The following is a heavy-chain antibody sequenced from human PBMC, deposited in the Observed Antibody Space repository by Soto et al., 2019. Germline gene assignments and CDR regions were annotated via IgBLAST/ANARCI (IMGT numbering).Heavy chain of an antibody. J-gene: IGHJ5*02. CDR3: ARHSLALRKNNWFDP. V-gene: IGHV4-39*01. Sequence: ESLSLACTVSGDSIISSDFYGGWVRQPPGKGLEWIGSIFYLGSSYYNPSLKSRVTMSVDTSKNQFSLRLRSVTAADTALYFCARHSLALRKNNWFDPWGQGITVTVSS. CDR1: GDSIISSDFY. CDR2: IFYLGSS. D-gene: IGHD3-3*02.